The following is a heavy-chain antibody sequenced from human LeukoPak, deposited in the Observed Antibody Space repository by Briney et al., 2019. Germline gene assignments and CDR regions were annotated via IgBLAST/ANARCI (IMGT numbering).Heavy chain of an antibody. Sequence: ASVKVSCKASGYTFTGYYMHWVRQAPGQGLEWMGWINPNSGGTNYAQKFQVRVTMTRDTSISTAYMELSRLRSEDTAVYYCAVVHDPDYYFDYWGQGTLVTVSS. CDR3: AVVHDPDYYFDY. D-gene: IGHD1-1*01. CDR2: INPNSGGT. V-gene: IGHV1-2*02. CDR1: GYTFTGYY. J-gene: IGHJ4*02.